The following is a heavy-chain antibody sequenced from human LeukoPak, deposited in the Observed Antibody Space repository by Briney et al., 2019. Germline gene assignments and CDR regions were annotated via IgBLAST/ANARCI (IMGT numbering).Heavy chain of an antibody. CDR2: INTNTGNP. V-gene: IGHV7-4-1*02. CDR3: AKDRGNYGDYHKGFDY. CDR1: GYTFTSYA. J-gene: IGHJ4*02. Sequence: ASVKVSCKASGYTFTSYAMNWVRQAPGQGLEWMGWINTNTGNPTYAQGFTGRFVFSLDTSVSTAYLQISSLKAEDTAVYYCAKDRGNYGDYHKGFDYWGQGTLVTVSS. D-gene: IGHD4-17*01.